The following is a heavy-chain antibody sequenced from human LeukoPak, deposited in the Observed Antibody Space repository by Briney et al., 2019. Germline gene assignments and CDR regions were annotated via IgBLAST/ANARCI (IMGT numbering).Heavy chain of an antibody. V-gene: IGHV4-61*02. J-gene: IGHJ5*02. D-gene: IGHD3-3*01. Sequence: SQTLSLTCTVSGDSTSSGSYYWSWIRQPAGKGLEWIGRIYPTGSTNYNPSLKSRVTISVDTSKNQFSLKLSSVTAADTAVYYCARARVVVPNWFDPWGQGTLVTVSS. CDR2: IYPTGST. CDR3: ARARVVVPNWFDP. CDR1: GDSTSSGSYY.